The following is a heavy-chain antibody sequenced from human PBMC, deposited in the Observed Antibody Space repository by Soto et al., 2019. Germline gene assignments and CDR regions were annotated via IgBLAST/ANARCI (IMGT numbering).Heavy chain of an antibody. CDR1: GGSFSSGDYY. D-gene: IGHD3-10*01. Sequence: QVQLQESGPGLVKPSPTLSLTCTVSGGSFSSGDYYWSWIRQPPGEGMEWIGYIYASGSTYYNASLKSRVTISMDTSKNQCSLKLTSVSAADTAVYYCARGGNYYGLRVWGQGATVTVS. CDR2: IYASGST. V-gene: IGHV4-30-4*01. J-gene: IGHJ6*02. CDR3: ARGGNYYGLRV.